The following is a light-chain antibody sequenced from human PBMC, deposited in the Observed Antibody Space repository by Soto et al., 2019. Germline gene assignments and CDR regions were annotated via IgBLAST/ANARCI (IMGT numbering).Light chain of an antibody. J-gene: IGKJ2*01. V-gene: IGKV3-20*01. CDR1: QSVTSTY. Sequence: EFVLTQSPGTLSLSPGERDILSCRASQSVTSTYIAWYQQKPGQAPRLLIYGASSRATGIPDRFSGSGSGTDFTLTISRLEAEDLAVYYCQYYGSSPPTTFGQGTKLEIK. CDR3: QYYGSSPPTT. CDR2: GAS.